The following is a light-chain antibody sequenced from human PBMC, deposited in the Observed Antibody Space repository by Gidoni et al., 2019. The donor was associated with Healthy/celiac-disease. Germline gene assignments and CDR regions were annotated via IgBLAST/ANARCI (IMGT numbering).Light chain of an antibody. CDR3: QQSYSTRWT. CDR2: AAS. V-gene: IGKV1-39*01. CDR1: QSISSY. Sequence: DIQMTKSPSSLSASVGDRVTIPCRASQSISSYLNWYQPKPGNAPKLLIYAASSLQSGVPSRFSGSGSGTDFTLSISSLQPEDFATYYCQQSYSTRWTFGQGTKVEIK. J-gene: IGKJ1*01.